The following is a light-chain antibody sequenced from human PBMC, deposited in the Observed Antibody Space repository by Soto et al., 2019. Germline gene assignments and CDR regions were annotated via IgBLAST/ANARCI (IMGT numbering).Light chain of an antibody. CDR1: QTISNY. Sequence: IPLTQSPSSLSASLGDRVTISCRASQTISNYLNWYQKKPGKAPTLLSYAASSLQRGVPSRFSGGGSGTDFTLTIGSLQPEDFSTYDCQQSYSPPPITFGQGTRLEIK. J-gene: IGKJ5*01. V-gene: IGKV1-39*01. CDR2: AAS. CDR3: QQSYSPPPIT.